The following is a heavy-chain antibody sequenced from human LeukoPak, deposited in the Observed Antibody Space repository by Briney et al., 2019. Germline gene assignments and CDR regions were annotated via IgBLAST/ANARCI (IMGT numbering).Heavy chain of an antibody. J-gene: IGHJ4*02. Sequence: SSETLSLTCAVSGYSISSGYYWGWIRPPPGKGLEWIGEINHSGSTNYNPSLKSRVTISVDTSKNQFSLKLSSVTAADTAVYYCARGQYDYVWGSYRSDYWGQGTLVTVSS. D-gene: IGHD3-16*02. CDR2: INHSGST. V-gene: IGHV4-38-2*01. CDR1: GYSISSGYY. CDR3: ARGQYDYVWGSYRSDY.